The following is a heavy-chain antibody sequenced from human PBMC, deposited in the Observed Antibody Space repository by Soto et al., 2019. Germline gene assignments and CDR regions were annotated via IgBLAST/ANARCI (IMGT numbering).Heavy chain of an antibody. D-gene: IGHD2-15*01. J-gene: IGHJ4*02. CDR3: ARGFGSDWYYFDS. CDR2: IYSSGST. Sequence: SETLSLTCTVSGASISTYYWSWIRQTAEKRLEWIGRIYSSGSTIYSPSLKSRVTMSLDTSKNRFSLKLTSVTAADTAVYYCARGFGSDWYYFDSWGQGILVTVSS. CDR1: GASISTYY. V-gene: IGHV4-4*07.